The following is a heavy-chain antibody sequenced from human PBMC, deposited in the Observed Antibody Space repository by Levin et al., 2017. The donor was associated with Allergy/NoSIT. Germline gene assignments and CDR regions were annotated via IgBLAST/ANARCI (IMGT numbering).Heavy chain of an antibody. CDR3: TTDRYYDFLTGDHRLSRFDD. CDR2: IKTETDGGTT. J-gene: IGHJ4*02. Sequence: GESLKISCAASGFTFNNAWMSWVRQAPGKGLEWVARIKTETDGGTTDYAAPVKGRFTISRDDSKNTLYLQMNSLKTDDTAVYYCTTDRYYDFLTGDHRLSRFDDWGQGTLVTVSS. CDR1: GFTFNNAW. D-gene: IGHD3-9*01. V-gene: IGHV3-15*01.